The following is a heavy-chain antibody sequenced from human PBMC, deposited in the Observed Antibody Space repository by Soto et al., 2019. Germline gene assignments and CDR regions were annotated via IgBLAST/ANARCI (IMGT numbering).Heavy chain of an antibody. J-gene: IGHJ3*02. D-gene: IGHD3-16*02. CDR3: AREAGGNDYIWGSYRYGDAFDI. CDR1: GGSISSGGYY. V-gene: IGHV4-31*03. Sequence: QVQLQESGPGLVKPSQTLSLTCTVSGGSISSGGYYWSWIRQHPGKGLEWIGYIYYSGSTYYNPYLRSRVTISVDTAKNQYSLKLSSVTAADTAVYYCAREAGGNDYIWGSYRYGDAFDIWGQGTMVTVSS. CDR2: IYYSGST.